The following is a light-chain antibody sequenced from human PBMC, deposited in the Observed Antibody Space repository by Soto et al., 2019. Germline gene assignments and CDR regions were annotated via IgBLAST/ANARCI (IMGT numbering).Light chain of an antibody. J-gene: IGLJ1*01. CDR2: DVS. V-gene: IGLV2-14*01. CDR1: SCDVGGYNY. Sequence: QSALTQPASVSGSPGQSITISCTGSSCDVGGYNYVSWYQQHPGKAPKLMIYDVSNRPSGVSNHFSSSKSGNPASLTISGRQAEDEADYYCSSYTCNGTLLYVFGTGTKLTVL. CDR3: SSYTCNGTLLYV.